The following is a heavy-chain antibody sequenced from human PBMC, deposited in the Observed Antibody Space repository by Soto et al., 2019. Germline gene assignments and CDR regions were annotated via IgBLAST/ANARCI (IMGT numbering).Heavy chain of an antibody. CDR1: GGSITSDYSC. Sequence: QVQLQESGPGLVKPSQTLSLTCTVSGGSITSDYSCWSWIRQPPGEGLEWIGHIFDSGTTYTNPSLRSQVAXSXXTSKNHFSRTLSSVTAADTAVYYCARGPSGDKVHYWGQGALVTVSS. V-gene: IGHV4-30-4*01. CDR2: IFDSGTT. CDR3: ARGPSGDKVHY. D-gene: IGHD7-27*01. J-gene: IGHJ4*02.